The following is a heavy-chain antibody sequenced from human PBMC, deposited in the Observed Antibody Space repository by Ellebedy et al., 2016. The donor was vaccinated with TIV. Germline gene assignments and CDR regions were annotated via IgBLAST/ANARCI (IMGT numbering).Heavy chain of an antibody. CDR3: ARGASWSAITGLDY. Sequence: GESLKISCAASGFTYSSYSMNWVRQAPGKGLEWVSYISSSSTIDYADSVKGRCTISRDNAKNSLYLQMNSLRVEDTAVYYCARGASWSAITGLDYWGQGTLVTASS. D-gene: IGHD3-3*01. CDR2: ISSSSTI. J-gene: IGHJ4*02. V-gene: IGHV3-48*01. CDR1: GFTYSSYS.